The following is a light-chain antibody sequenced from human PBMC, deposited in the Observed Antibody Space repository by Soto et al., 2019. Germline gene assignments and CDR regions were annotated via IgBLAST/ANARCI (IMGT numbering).Light chain of an antibody. J-gene: IGLJ3*02. CDR1: SSDVGDYNY. V-gene: IGLV2-11*01. CDR3: CSYAGSYTWV. CDR2: DVS. Sequence: QSALTQPRSVSGSPGQSVTISCTGTSSDVGDYNYVSWYQQQPGKAPKLMIYDVSERPSGVPDRFSGSKSGNTASLTISGLQAEDEADYYCCSYAGSYTWVFGGGTKLTVL.